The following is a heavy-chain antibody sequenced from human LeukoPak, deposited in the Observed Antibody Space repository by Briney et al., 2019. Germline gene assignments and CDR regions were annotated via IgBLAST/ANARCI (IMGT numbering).Heavy chain of an antibody. CDR1: GGSISSYY. D-gene: IGHD2-2*01. Sequence: KPSETLSLTCTVSGGSISSYYWSWIRQPAGKGLEWIGRIYTSGSTNYNPSLKSRVTMSVDTSKNQFSLKLSSVTAADTAVYYCARVSHCSSTSCYPGGYYYYYMDVWGKGTTVTVSS. CDR3: ARVSHCSSTSCYPGGYYYYYMDV. J-gene: IGHJ6*03. CDR2: IYTSGST. V-gene: IGHV4-4*07.